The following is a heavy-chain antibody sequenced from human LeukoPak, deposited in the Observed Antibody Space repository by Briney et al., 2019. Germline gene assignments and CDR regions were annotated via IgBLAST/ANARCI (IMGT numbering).Heavy chain of an antibody. CDR3: AKYLFGSY. CDR2: ISGSGTST. Sequence: GGSLRLSCAASGFTFSSYAMSWVRQAPGKGLEWVSIISGSGTSTDYADSVKGRFTISSDNSKNTLYLQMNSLRAEDTAVYYCAKYLFGSYWGQGTLVTVSS. V-gene: IGHV3-23*01. CDR1: GFTFSSYA. D-gene: IGHD3-10*02. J-gene: IGHJ4*02.